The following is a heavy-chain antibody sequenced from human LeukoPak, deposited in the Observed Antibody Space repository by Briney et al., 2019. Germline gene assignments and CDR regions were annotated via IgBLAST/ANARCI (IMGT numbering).Heavy chain of an antibody. D-gene: IGHD2-2*01. CDR3: ARESSHYYMXX. CDR2: IYTSGST. J-gene: IGHJ6*03. V-gene: IGHV4-61*02. CDR1: GGSISSGSYY. Sequence: PSQTLSLTCTVSGGSISSGSYYWSWIRQPAGKGLEWIGRIYTSGSTNYNPSLKSRVTISVDTSKNQFSLKLSSVTAADTAVYYCARESSHYYMXXWGKXXTVT.